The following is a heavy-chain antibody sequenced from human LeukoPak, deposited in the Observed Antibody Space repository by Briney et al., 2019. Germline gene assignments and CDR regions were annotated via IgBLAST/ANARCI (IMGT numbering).Heavy chain of an antibody. D-gene: IGHD3-9*01. CDR1: GFTFSSYS. CDR3: ARDGDDRLQYSFDY. V-gene: IGHV3-21*01. Sequence: GGSLRLSCAASGFTFSSYSMNWVRQAPGKGLEWVSSISSSSSYIYYADSVKGRFTISKDNAKNSLYLQMNSLRAEDTAVYYCARDGDDRLQYSFDYWGQGTLVTVSS. J-gene: IGHJ4*02. CDR2: ISSSSSYI.